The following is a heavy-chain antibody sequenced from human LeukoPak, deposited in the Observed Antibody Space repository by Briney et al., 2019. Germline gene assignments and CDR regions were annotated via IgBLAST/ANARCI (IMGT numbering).Heavy chain of an antibody. CDR3: ATVNMGFGANWFDP. CDR2: FDPEDGET. CDR1: GYTLTELS. D-gene: IGHD3-10*01. V-gene: IGHV1-24*01. Sequence: GASVKVSCKVSGYTLTELSMHWVRQAPGKGLEWMGGFDPEDGETIYAQKFQGRVTMTEDTSTDTAYMELSSLRSEDTAVYYCATVNMGFGANWFDPWGQGTLVTVSS. J-gene: IGHJ5*02.